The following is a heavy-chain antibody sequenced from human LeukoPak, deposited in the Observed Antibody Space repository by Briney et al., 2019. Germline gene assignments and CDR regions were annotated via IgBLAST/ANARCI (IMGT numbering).Heavy chain of an antibody. J-gene: IGHJ4*02. D-gene: IGHD5-18*01. V-gene: IGHV3-30-3*01. CDR2: ISYDGSNK. CDR3: ARDAQDDTAGHDFDY. CDR1: GFAFRSYA. Sequence: PGGSLRPSCAASGFAFRSYAMHWVRQAPGKGLEWVAVISYDGSNKYYADSVKGRFTISRDNSKNTLYLQMNSLRAEDTAVYYCARDAQDDTAGHDFDYWGQGTLVTVSS.